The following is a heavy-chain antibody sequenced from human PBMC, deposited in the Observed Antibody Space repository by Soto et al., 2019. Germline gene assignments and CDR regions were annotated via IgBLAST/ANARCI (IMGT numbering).Heavy chain of an antibody. D-gene: IGHD6-6*01. V-gene: IGHV5-51*01. CDR2: IYPGDSDT. Sequence: PGESLKISCNGSGYSFTIYCIGLVLQMPGKGLEWMGIIYPGDSDTRYSPSFQGQVTISADKSISTAYLQWSSLKASDTAMYYCARQSSSSWRSWFDPWGQGTLVTVSS. CDR1: GYSFTIYC. J-gene: IGHJ5*02. CDR3: ARQSSSSWRSWFDP.